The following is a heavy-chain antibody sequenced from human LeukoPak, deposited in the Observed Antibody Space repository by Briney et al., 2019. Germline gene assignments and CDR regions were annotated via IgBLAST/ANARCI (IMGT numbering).Heavy chain of an antibody. D-gene: IGHD4-23*01. CDR3: ARVRRTTVVIASRPNYYLDV. V-gene: IGHV1-8*01. J-gene: IGHJ6*03. CDR1: GYTFTSHD. CDR2: MSPNSGNT. Sequence: ASVKVSCKASGYTFTSHDINWVRQATGQGLEWMRWMSPNSGNTGYVQKFQGRVTMTRNTSLSTAYMELSNLRSEDTAVYYCARVRRTTVVIASRPNYYLDVWGKGTTVTVFS.